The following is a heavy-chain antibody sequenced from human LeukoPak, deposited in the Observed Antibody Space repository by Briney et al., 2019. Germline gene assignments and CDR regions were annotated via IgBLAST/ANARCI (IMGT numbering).Heavy chain of an antibody. J-gene: IGHJ3*02. CDR1: GGSISSGDYY. D-gene: IGHD1-1*01. Sequence: SETLSLTCTVSGGSISSGDYYWSWIRQPPGKGLEWIGYIYYSGSTYYNPSLKSRVTISVDTSKNQFSLKLSSVTAADTAVYYCARALTEELDLTQRAFDIWGQGTMVTVSS. CDR2: IYYSGST. CDR3: ARALTEELDLTQRAFDI. V-gene: IGHV4-30-4*08.